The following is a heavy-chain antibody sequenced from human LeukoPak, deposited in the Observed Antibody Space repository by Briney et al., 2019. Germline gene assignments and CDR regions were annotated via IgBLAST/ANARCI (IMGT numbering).Heavy chain of an antibody. D-gene: IGHD6-19*01. V-gene: IGHV3-23*01. Sequence: GGSLRLSCAASGFTFSSYAMSRVRQAPGKGLEWVSAISGSGGSTYYADSVKGRFTISRDNSKNTLYLQMNSLRAEDTAVYYCAKSKAVAGTGDYWGQGTLVTVSS. CDR1: GFTFSSYA. J-gene: IGHJ4*02. CDR3: AKSKAVAGTGDY. CDR2: ISGSGGST.